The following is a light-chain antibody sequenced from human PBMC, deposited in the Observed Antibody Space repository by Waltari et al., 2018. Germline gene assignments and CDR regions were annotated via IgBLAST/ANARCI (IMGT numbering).Light chain of an antibody. Sequence: VMTQSPATLSESPGKMVTLTCRASQSVSNTVAWYQQGPGQAPRLLIYGVSTRATDVPAKFSGSRSGTEVTLTINTLQSEDAATYYCQQYNVWPRTFGQGTKVEI. CDR1: QSVSNT. J-gene: IGKJ1*01. CDR2: GVS. V-gene: IGKV3-15*01. CDR3: QQYNVWPRT.